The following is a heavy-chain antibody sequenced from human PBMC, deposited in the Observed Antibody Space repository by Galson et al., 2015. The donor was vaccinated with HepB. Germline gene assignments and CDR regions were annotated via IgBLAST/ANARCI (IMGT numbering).Heavy chain of an antibody. V-gene: IGHV3-48*01. J-gene: IGHJ4*02. CDR3: ARQGLYYDTTGHYLVY. CDR2: ISSGSSTI. Sequence: SLRLSCAASGFTFSSYSMNWVRQAPGKGLEWISYISSGSSTIYYADSVKGRFTISRDSAKNSLYLQIDGLRPEDTAVYYCARQGLYYDTTGHYLVYWGQGTLVTVSS. D-gene: IGHD3-22*01. CDR1: GFTFSSYS.